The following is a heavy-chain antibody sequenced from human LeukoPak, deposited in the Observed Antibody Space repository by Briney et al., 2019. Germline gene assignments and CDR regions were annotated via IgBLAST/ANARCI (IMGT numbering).Heavy chain of an antibody. CDR3: ARRYCSSTSCLLDY. D-gene: IGHD2-2*01. V-gene: IGHV3-48*03. CDR2: ISSTSGSTI. CDR1: GFTFSSYE. J-gene: IGHJ4*02. Sequence: PGGSLRLSCAASGFTFSSYEMNWVRRAPGKGLEWVSYISSTSGSTIYYADSVKGRFTISRDNAKNSLYLQMNSLRAEDTAVYYCARRYCSSTSCLLDYWGQGTLVTVSS.